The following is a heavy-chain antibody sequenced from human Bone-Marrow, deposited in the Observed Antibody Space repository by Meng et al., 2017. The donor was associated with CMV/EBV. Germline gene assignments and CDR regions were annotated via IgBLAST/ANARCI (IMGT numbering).Heavy chain of an antibody. D-gene: IGHD2/OR15-2a*01. J-gene: IGHJ4*02. Sequence: GESLKISCAVSGSIVTYNYIGWIRQAPGKGLEWVSVIYKGGQIFYTESVKGRFTISRDNSKNTLYLQMNSLRAEDTAVYYCAKDLGYYSVLDYWGQGTLVTVSS. V-gene: IGHV3-53*05. CDR2: IYKGGQI. CDR1: GSIVTYNY. CDR3: AKDLGYYSVLDY.